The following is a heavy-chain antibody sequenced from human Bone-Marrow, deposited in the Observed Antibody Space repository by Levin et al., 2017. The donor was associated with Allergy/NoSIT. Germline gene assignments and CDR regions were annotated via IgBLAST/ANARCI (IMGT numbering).Heavy chain of an antibody. V-gene: IGHV3-13*01. CDR1: GLSVAMYD. CDR3: AKAVAGTHWIDP. Sequence: PGGSLRLSXXXXGLSVAMYDMNWLRHATGKGLEWVSGIDTAGDGYYPDSVKGRFTISRENAKSSLYLQMNSLRAGDTAVYYCAKAVAGTHWIDPWGQGILVTVSS. D-gene: IGHD6-13*01. J-gene: IGHJ5*02. CDR2: IDTAGDG.